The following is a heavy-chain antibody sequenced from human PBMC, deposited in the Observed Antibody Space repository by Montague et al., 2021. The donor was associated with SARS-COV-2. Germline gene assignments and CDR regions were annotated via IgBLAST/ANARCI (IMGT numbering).Heavy chain of an antibody. D-gene: IGHD6-13*01. CDR3: ASHPVFQQLYS. Sequence: SETLSLTCAVSGASVSSINWWSWVRQPPGRGLEWIAGIHHTGIINFNPSLRSRGLISLDSSKNQFSLTLNSVTAADTATYYCASHPVFQQLYSWGQGTLVSVS. J-gene: IGHJ4*02. CDR2: IHHTGII. CDR1: GASVSSINW. V-gene: IGHV4-4*02.